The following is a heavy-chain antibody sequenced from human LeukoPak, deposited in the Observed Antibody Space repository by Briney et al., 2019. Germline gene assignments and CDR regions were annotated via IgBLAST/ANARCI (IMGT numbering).Heavy chain of an antibody. D-gene: IGHD1-26*01. CDR3: ARGVSGGSPDY. CDR1: GLTPRSYG. CDR2: ISSTSNTI. Sequence: PGGSLRLSWAALGLTPRSYGINWVRRAPGKGREGVSYISSTSNTIYYAHSVKGRFTISRDNAKNSLYLQMNSLRDEDTAVYYCARGVSGGSPDYWGQGTLVTVSS. V-gene: IGHV3-48*02. J-gene: IGHJ4*02.